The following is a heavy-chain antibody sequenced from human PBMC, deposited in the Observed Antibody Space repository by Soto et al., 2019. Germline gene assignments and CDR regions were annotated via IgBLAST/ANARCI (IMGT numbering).Heavy chain of an antibody. CDR2: IYYSGST. J-gene: IGHJ4*02. CDR3: ARLGRFGSSDY. V-gene: IGHV4-31*03. Sequence: SETLSLTCTVSGGSISSGGYYWSWIRQHPGKGLEWIGYIYYSGSTYYNPSLKSRVTISVDTSKNQFSLKLSSVTAADTAVYYCARLGRFGSSDYWGQGTLVTVST. D-gene: IGHD2-2*01. CDR1: GGSISSGGYY.